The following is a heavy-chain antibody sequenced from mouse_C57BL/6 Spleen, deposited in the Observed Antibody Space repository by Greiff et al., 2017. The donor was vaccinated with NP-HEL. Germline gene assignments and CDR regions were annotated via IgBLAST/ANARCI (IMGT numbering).Heavy chain of an antibody. CDR3: ARGPLGQGYAMDY. Sequence: QVQLKQSGPELVKPGASVTISCKASGYAFSSSWMNWVKQRPGQGLEWIGRIYPGDGDTNYNGKFKGKATLTADKSSSTAYMQLSSLTSEDSAVYFCARGPLGQGYAMDYWGQGTSVTVSS. CDR1: GYAFSSSW. J-gene: IGHJ4*01. CDR2: IYPGDGDT. V-gene: IGHV1-82*01. D-gene: IGHD3-3*01.